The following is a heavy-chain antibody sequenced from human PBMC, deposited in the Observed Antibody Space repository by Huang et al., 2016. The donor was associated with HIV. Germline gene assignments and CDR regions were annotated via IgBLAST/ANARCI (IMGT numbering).Heavy chain of an antibody. Sequence: EMQLLESGGGLVQPGGSLRLSCAASAFTFRSYAMTWVRQAPGDGREGVPAPSGSGGNPYYADSGKGRFTISRDNSKNTWYLQMNSLRAEDTAVYYCAKVASGYDFSARGSDWFDPWGQGTLVSVSS. D-gene: IGHD5-12*01. CDR1: AFTFRSYA. J-gene: IGHJ5*02. V-gene: IGHV3-23*01. CDR2: PSGSGGNP. CDR3: AKVASGYDFSARGSDWFDP.